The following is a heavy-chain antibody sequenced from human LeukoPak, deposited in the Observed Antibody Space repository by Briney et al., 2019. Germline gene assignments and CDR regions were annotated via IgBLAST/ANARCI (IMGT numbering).Heavy chain of an antibody. CDR3: ARDAVPLSRGGSNSYLFDY. J-gene: IGHJ4*02. D-gene: IGHD2-15*01. CDR1: GFTFSSYA. V-gene: IGHV3-30*04. Sequence: GGSLRPSCAASGFTFSSYAMHWVRQAPGKGLEWVAVISYDGRNKYYADSVKGRFTISRDNSKNTLYLQMNSLRAEDTAVYYCARDAVPLSRGGSNSYLFDYWGQGTLVTVSS. CDR2: ISYDGRNK.